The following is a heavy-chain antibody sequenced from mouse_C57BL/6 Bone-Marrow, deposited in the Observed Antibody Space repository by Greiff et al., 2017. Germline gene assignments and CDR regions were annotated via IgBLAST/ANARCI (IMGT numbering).Heavy chain of an antibody. CDR1: GYTFTDYY. V-gene: IGHV1-19*01. D-gene: IGHD1-1*01. Sequence: VQLQQSGPVLVKPGASVKMSCKASGYTFTDYYMNWVKQSHGKSLEWIEVINPYNGGTSYNQKFKGKATLTVDKSSSTAYMELNSLTSEDSAVYYCARSVITTVVAGHYFDYWGQGTTLTVSS. J-gene: IGHJ2*01. CDR3: ARSVITTVVAGHYFDY. CDR2: INPYNGGT.